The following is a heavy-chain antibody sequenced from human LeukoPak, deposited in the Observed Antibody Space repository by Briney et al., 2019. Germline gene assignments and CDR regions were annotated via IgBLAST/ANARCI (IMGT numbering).Heavy chain of an antibody. CDR1: GFTFSSYA. CDR3: AKGVLRYFDY. Sequence: GGSLRLSCAASGFTFSSYAMSWVRQAPGKGLEWVSSISGSGGSTYYADSVKGRFTISRDNSQNTLSLQMNTLRAEDTAVYYCAKGVLRYFDYWGQGTLVTVSS. J-gene: IGHJ4*02. V-gene: IGHV3-23*01. D-gene: IGHD3-9*01. CDR2: ISGSGGST.